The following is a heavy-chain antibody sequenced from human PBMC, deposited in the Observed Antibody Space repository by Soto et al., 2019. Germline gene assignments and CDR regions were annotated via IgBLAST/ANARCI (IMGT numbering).Heavy chain of an antibody. D-gene: IGHD3-9*01. CDR2: IYYHGNT. CDR1: GGPITSRTYS. Sequence: SETLSLTCAVSGGPITSRTYSWGWIRQPPGKTLEWIGTIYYHGNTYSNPSLKSRVTISVDTSKNQFSLKLSSVTAADTAVYYCSRTHFDILTGYYKSVGYFDYWGQGALVTVSS. J-gene: IGHJ4*02. CDR3: SRTHFDILTGYYKSVGYFDY. V-gene: IGHV4-39*07.